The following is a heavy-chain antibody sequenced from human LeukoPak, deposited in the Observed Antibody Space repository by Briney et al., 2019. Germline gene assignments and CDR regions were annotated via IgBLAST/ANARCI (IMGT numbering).Heavy chain of an antibody. CDR2: IKQDGSDK. CDR1: RFIFSNYW. V-gene: IGHV3-7*03. Sequence: GGSLRLSCAASRFIFSNYWMSWVRQAPGKGLEWVANIKQDGSDKYYVDSVKGRFTISRDNAKNSLYLQMNSLRAEDTAVYYCARESTSTEFDYWGQGTLVTVSS. CDR3: ARESTSTEFDY. J-gene: IGHJ4*02.